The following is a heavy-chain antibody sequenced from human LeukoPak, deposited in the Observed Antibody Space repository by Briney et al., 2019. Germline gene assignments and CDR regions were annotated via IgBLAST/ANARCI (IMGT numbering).Heavy chain of an antibody. CDR3: ARDNSVGDNAWWFDP. J-gene: IGHJ5*02. V-gene: IGHV1-46*01. CDR2: INPTGGST. Sequence: GASVKVSCKASGCTFTSYGISWVRQAPGQGLEWMGLINPTGGSTGYAQKFQGRVTMTRDMSTSTDYMELSSLRSEDTAIYYCARDNSVGDNAWWFDPWGQGTLVTVSS. D-gene: IGHD1-26*01. CDR1: GCTFTSYG.